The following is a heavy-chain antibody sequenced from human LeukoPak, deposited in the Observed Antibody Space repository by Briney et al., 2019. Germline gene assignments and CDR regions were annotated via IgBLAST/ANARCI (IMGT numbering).Heavy chain of an antibody. D-gene: IGHD3-16*02. CDR3: ARHPNDYVWGSYRYAWFDP. J-gene: IGHJ5*02. CDR1: GGSFSGYY. V-gene: IGHV4-34*01. Sequence: SETLSLTCAVYGGSFSGYYWSWIRQPPGKGLEWIGEINHSGSTNYNPSLKSRVTISVDTSKNQFSLKLSSVTAADTAVYYCARHPNDYVWGSYRYAWFDPWGRGTLVTVSS. CDR2: INHSGST.